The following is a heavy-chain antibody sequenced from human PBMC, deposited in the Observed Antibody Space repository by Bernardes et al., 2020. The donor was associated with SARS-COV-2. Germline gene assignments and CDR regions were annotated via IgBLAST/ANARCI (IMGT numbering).Heavy chain of an antibody. CDR1: GFTFSSYG. J-gene: IGHJ4*02. CDR2: IWYDGSNK. V-gene: IGHV3-33*01. Sequence: GGSLRLSCAASGFTFSSYGMHWVRQAPGKGLEWVAVIWYDGSNKYYADSVKGRFTISRDNSKNTLYLQMNSLRAEDTAVYYCARDVGYCSGGSCYTGVIDYWGQGTRVTGSS. D-gene: IGHD2-15*01. CDR3: ARDVGYCSGGSCYTGVIDY.